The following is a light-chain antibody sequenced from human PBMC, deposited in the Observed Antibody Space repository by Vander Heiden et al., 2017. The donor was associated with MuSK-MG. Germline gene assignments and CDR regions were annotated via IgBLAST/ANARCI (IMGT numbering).Light chain of an antibody. V-gene: IGKV1-12*02. CDR3: QQVKTLPYT. CDR1: QDIGTW. J-gene: IGKJ2*01. CDR2: AAS. Sequence: DVQMTQSPSSLSASIGDTVTITCRASQDIGTWLVWHQQRPGQAPKTLIYAASIFRSGAPSGFSGSGSGTNFTLTISSLQTEDFATYFCQQVKTLPYTFGQGTKLDIK.